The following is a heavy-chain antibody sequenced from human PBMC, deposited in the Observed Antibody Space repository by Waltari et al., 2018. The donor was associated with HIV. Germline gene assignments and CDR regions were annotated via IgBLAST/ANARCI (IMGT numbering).Heavy chain of an antibody. CDR3: ARELSDYGATAWFDY. CDR2: IYTSGNT. D-gene: IGHD3-16*01. V-gene: IGHV4-61*02. CDR1: GGSISSGSYY. J-gene: IGHJ4*02. Sequence: QVQLQESGPGLVKPSQTLSLTCTVSGGSISSGSYYWGWIRQAAGKGLGWMGRIYTSGNTNYRPSLKSRVTISMDTSKNQCSLRLSSVTAADTAVYYCARELSDYGATAWFDYWGRGTLVTVSS.